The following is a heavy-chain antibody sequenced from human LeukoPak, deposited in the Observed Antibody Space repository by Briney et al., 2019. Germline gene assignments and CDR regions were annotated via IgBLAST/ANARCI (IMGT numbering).Heavy chain of an antibody. J-gene: IGHJ4*02. CDR1: GFTFSSYA. Sequence: GGSLRLSCAASGFTFSSYAMHWVRQAPGKGLEYVSAISSNGGGTYYANSVKGRFTISRDNAKNSLYLQMNSLRDEDTAAYYCARVGALSSSWLLYWGQGTLVTVSS. CDR3: ARVGALSSSWLLY. V-gene: IGHV3-64*01. CDR2: ISSNGGGT. D-gene: IGHD6-13*01.